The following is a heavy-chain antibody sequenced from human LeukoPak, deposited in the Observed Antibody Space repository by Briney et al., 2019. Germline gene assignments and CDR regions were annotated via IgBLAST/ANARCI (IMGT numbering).Heavy chain of an antibody. Sequence: GGSLRLSCTGSGFSVSNSGMSWVRQAPGKGLELISAISVDGETALYADSVKGRFIISRDNSKNTLYLQMSSLRAEDTAVYYCAQGYLSGWYPHWGQGSLVSVSS. J-gene: IGHJ4*02. V-gene: IGHV3-23*01. CDR2: ISVDGETA. CDR1: GFSVSNSG. D-gene: IGHD6-19*01. CDR3: AQGYLSGWYPH.